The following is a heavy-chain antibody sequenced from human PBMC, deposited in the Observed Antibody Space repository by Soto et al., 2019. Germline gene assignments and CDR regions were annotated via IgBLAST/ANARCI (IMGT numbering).Heavy chain of an antibody. CDR1: GFTFSTYS. D-gene: IGHD3-22*01. CDR2: ISSSSSYI. Sequence: AASLRLSCAASGFTFSTYSMNWVRQAPWKVLEWISSISSSSSYIYYADSVKGRFTISRDNAKNSLYLQMNSLRAEDTAVYYCARVGINYYDSSGYFRKDYWGQGTLVTAYS. V-gene: IGHV3-21*01. CDR3: ARVGINYYDSSGYFRKDY. J-gene: IGHJ4*02.